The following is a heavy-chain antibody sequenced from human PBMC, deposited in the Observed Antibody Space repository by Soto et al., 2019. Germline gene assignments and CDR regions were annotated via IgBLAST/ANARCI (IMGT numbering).Heavy chain of an antibody. Sequence: QMQLVQSGPEVKKPGTSVKVSCKASGFTFTSSAVQWVRQARGQRLEWIGWIVVGSGNTNYAQKFQERVTITRDMSTSTAYMELSSLRSEDTAVYYCAASVRSAPYYYGMDVWGQGTTVTVSS. V-gene: IGHV1-58*01. J-gene: IGHJ6*02. CDR3: AASVRSAPYYYGMDV. CDR2: IVVGSGNT. CDR1: GFTFTSSA. D-gene: IGHD3-10*01.